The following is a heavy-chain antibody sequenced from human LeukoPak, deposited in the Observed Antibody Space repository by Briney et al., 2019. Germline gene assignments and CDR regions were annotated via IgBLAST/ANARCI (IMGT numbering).Heavy chain of an antibody. CDR2: INPSGGST. J-gene: IGHJ6*02. CDR3: AREPVMDTAMGIYYYYGMDV. Sequence: GASVKVSCKASGYTFTSYYMHWVRQAPGQGLEWMGIINPSGGSTSYAQKFQGRVTMTRDTSTSTAYMELSSLRSEDTAVYYCAREPVMDTAMGIYYYYGMDVWGQGTTVTVSS. D-gene: IGHD5-18*01. V-gene: IGHV1-46*01. CDR1: GYTFTSYY.